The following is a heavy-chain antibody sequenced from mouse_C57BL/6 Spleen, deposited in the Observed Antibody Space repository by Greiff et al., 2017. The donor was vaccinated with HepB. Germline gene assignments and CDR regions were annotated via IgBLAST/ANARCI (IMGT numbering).Heavy chain of an antibody. CDR3: ERGGLRRGGGVDY. J-gene: IGHJ2*01. CDR2: IYPGDGDT. CDR1: GYAFSSYW. D-gene: IGHD2-4*01. Sequence: QVQLQQSGAELVKPGASVKISCKASGYAFSSYWMNWVKQRPGKGLEWIGQIYPGDGDTNYNGKFKGKATLTADKSSSTAYMQLSSLTSEDSAVSFGERGGLRRGGGVDYWGQGTTLTVSS. V-gene: IGHV1-80*01.